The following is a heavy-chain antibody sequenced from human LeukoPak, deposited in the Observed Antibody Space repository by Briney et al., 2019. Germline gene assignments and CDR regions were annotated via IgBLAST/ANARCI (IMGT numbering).Heavy chain of an antibody. CDR1: GYTFTGYY. V-gene: IGHV1-2*02. CDR2: INPNSGGT. CDR3: ARDPSYAFTRGAFDI. D-gene: IGHD2-2*01. Sequence: GASVKVSCKASGYTFTGYYMHWVRQAPGQGLEWMGWINPNSGGTNYAQKFQGRVTMTRDTSISTAYMELSRLRSDDTAVYYCARDPSYAFTRGAFDIWGQGTMVTVSS. J-gene: IGHJ3*02.